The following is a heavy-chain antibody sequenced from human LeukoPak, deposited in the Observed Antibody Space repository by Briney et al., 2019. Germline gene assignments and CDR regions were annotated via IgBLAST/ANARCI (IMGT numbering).Heavy chain of an antibody. CDR3: ARDRGNFITDS. CDR2: IYYSGST. D-gene: IGHD3-22*01. Sequence: PSETLSLTCTVSGGSISSSSYYWGWIRQPPGKGLEWIGSIYYSGSTYYNPSLKSRVTISVDTSKNQFSLKLSSVTAADTALYYCARDRGNFITDSWGQGTLVTVSS. CDR1: GGSISSSSYY. V-gene: IGHV4-39*07. J-gene: IGHJ4*02.